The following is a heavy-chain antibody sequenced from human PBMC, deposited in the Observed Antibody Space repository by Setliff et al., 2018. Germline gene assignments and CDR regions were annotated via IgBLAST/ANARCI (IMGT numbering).Heavy chain of an antibody. J-gene: IGHJ4*02. D-gene: IGHD1-26*01. CDR2: VYRSGST. CDR3: ARDNTIVGATDY. Sequence: SETLSLTCSVSGVSISGSYYWSWVRQSAGKGLEWIGRVYRSGSTTYNPSLESRVTMSVDTSKNQFSLKLTSVTAADTAVYYCARDNTIVGATDYWGQGALV. CDR1: GVSISGSYY. V-gene: IGHV4-4*07.